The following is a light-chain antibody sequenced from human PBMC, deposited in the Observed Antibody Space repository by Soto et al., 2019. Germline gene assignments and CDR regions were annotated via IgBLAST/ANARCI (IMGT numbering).Light chain of an antibody. V-gene: IGKV1-5*01. CDR2: DVA. CDR3: QQYNSYPLT. J-gene: IGKJ4*01. CDR1: QSIDRW. Sequence: DIQMTQSPSTLSASVGDRVTITCRASQSIDRWLAWYQQRPGRAPKLLIYDVANLETGVPSRFSGSGSETEFTLTISSLQPDDFAIYYCQQYNSYPLTFGGGTKAEIK.